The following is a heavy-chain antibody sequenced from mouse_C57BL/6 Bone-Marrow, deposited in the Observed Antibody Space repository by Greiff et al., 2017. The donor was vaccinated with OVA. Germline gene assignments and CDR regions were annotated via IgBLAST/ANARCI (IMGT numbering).Heavy chain of an antibody. CDR2: ISSGGDYI. V-gene: IGHV5-9-1*02. Sequence: EVKLVESGEGLVKPGGSLKLSCAASGFTFSSYAMSWVRQTPEKRLEWVAYISSGGDYIYYADTVKGRFTISRDNARNTLYLQMSSLKSEDTAMYYCTRGVYYGSSRYAMDYWGQGTSVTVSS. CDR3: TRGVYYGSSRYAMDY. CDR1: GFTFSSYA. D-gene: IGHD1-1*01. J-gene: IGHJ4*01.